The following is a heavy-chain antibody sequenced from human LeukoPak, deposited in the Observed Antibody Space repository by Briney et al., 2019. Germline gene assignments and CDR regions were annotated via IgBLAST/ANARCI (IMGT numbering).Heavy chain of an antibody. CDR1: GFTFDGYV. CDR2: ISGDGTVA. CDR3: VKGGQWLITN. D-gene: IGHD6-19*01. Sequence: GGSLRLSCAASGFTFDGYVMHWVRQPPGKGLEWVSLISGDGTVAYYVDSVKGRFTISRDNSKNSLYLQMNSLRSEDTAVYFCVKGGQWLITNWGQGTSVTVSS. V-gene: IGHV3-43*02. J-gene: IGHJ4*02.